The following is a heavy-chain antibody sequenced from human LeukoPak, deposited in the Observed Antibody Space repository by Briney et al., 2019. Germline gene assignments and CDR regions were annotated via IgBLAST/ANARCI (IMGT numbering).Heavy chain of an antibody. V-gene: IGHV4-39*07. Sequence: SETLSLTCTVSGGSISSSSYYWGWIRQPPGKGLEWIGSIYYSGSTYYNPSLKSRVTISVDTSKNQFSLKLSSVTAADTAVYYCARGPDIVVVPASDRGFDPWGQGTLVTVSS. CDR1: GGSISSSSYY. CDR2: IYYSGST. D-gene: IGHD2-2*01. J-gene: IGHJ5*02. CDR3: ARGPDIVVVPASDRGFDP.